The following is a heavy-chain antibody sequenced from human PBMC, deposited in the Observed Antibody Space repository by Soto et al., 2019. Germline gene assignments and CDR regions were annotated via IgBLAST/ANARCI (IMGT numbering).Heavy chain of an antibody. V-gene: IGHV1-18*01. CDR3: ARALAGTGGYYFDY. J-gene: IGHJ4*02. CDR2: ISAYNGNT. Sequence: ASMTVSCKASGYTFTSYGISWVRQAPGQGLEWMGWISAYNGNTNYAQKLQGRVTMTTDTSTSTAYMELRSLRSDDTAVYYCARALAGTGGYYFDYWGQGTLVTVSS. D-gene: IGHD6-19*01. CDR1: GYTFTSYG.